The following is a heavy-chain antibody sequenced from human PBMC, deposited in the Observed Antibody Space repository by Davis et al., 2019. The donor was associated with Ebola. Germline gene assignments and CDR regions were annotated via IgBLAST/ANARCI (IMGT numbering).Heavy chain of an antibody. Sequence: GESLKISCAASGFTFSSYGMHWVRQAPGKGLEWVAVIWYDGSNKYYADSVKGRFTISRDNSKNTLYLQMNSLRAEDTAVYYCARDRDIVVVPAAIYYYYGMDVWGQGTTVTVSS. D-gene: IGHD2-2*01. J-gene: IGHJ6*02. V-gene: IGHV3-33*01. CDR1: GFTFSSYG. CDR2: IWYDGSNK. CDR3: ARDRDIVVVPAAIYYYYGMDV.